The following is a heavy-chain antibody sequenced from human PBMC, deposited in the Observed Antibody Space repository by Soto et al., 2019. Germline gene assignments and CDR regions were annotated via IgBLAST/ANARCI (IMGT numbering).Heavy chain of an antibody. J-gene: IGHJ3*02. CDR3: ARDVSPGSSSLYLDAFDI. CDR1: GFILGTYW. D-gene: IGHD3-10*01. CDR2: IKQDESKK. V-gene: IGHV3-7*05. Sequence: EVQLEESGGGLVQPGGSLRLSCAASGFILGTYWMTWVRQAPEKGLEWVANIKQDESKKSYLDSVRGRFTISRDNARNSLYLQMHSLRVEYSGLYYSARDVSPGSSSLYLDAFDIWGQGTMVIVSS.